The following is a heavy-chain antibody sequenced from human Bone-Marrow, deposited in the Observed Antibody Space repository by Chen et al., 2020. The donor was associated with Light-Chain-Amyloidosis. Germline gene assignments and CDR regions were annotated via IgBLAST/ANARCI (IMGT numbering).Heavy chain of an antibody. CDR1: GFTFDDYA. D-gene: IGHD6-13*01. Sequence: LVESGGGLVQPGRSLRLSCAASGFTFDDYAMHWVRQAPGKGLEWVSGISLNSGSIGYADSVKGRFTISRDNAKNSLYLQMNSLRAEDTALYYCAKSSYSSSFFLDAFDIWGQGTMVTVSS. CDR2: ISLNSGSI. CDR3: AKSSYSSSFFLDAFDI. V-gene: IGHV3-9*01. J-gene: IGHJ3*02.